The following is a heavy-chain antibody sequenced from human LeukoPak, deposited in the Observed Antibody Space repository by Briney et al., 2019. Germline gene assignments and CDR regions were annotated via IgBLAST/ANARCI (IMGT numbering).Heavy chain of an antibody. CDR3: AKDRSSRSAADY. CDR2: ISGSGGST. J-gene: IGHJ4*02. V-gene: IGHV3-23*01. D-gene: IGHD6-13*01. CDR1: GLTFSSYA. Sequence: PGGSLRLSCAASGLTFSSYAMSWVRQAPGKGLEWVSAISGSGGSTYYADSVKGRFTISRDNSKNTLYLQMNSLRAEDTAVYYCAKDRSSRSAADYRGQGTLVTVSS.